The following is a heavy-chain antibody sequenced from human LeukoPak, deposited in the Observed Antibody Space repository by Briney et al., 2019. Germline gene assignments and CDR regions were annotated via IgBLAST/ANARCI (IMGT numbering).Heavy chain of an antibody. CDR2: IYYSGST. CDR1: GGSISSYY. J-gene: IGHJ4*02. CDR3: ARQYCSGGSCYFDY. D-gene: IGHD2-15*01. V-gene: IGHV4-59*08. Sequence: PSGTLSLTCTVSGGSISSYYWSWIRQPPGKSLEWIGFIYYSGSTYYNPSPKSRVTISVDTSKNQFSLKLSSVTAADTAVYYCARQYCSGGSCYFDYWGQGTLVTVSS.